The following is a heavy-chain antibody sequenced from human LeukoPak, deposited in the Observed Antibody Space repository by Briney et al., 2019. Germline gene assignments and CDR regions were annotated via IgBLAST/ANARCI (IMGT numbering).Heavy chain of an antibody. V-gene: IGHV3-23*01. CDR3: AKDRGVVRGDY. J-gene: IGHJ4*02. Sequence: PGGSLRLSCAASGFTFSNYAMSWVRQAPGKGLEWVSGISGSGGSTYYADSVKGRFAISRDNSKNTLYLQMNSLGAEDTAVYYCAKDRGVVRGDYWSQGTLVTVSS. D-gene: IGHD2-21*01. CDR1: GFTFSNYA. CDR2: ISGSGGST.